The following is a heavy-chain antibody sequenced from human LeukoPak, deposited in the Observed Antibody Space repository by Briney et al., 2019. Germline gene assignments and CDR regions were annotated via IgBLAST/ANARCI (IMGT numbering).Heavy chain of an antibody. CDR3: ARQESSYGSGSYFDY. V-gene: IGHV4-59*08. CDR2: ISYSGST. Sequence: SETLSLTCTVSGGSLSTYYWTWIRQPPGKGLEWIGSISYSGSTNNSPSLEGRVTMSVDTSKNQFSLQLSSVTAADTAVYFCARQESSYGSGSYFDYWGQGFLVTVSS. J-gene: IGHJ4*02. CDR1: GGSLSTYY. D-gene: IGHD3-10*01.